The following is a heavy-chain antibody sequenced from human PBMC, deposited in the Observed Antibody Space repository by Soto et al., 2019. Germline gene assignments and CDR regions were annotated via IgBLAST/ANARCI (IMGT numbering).Heavy chain of an antibody. CDR1: GFSFSSYD. J-gene: IGHJ3*02. CDR3: AYSSGWMDAFDM. CDR2: ISRGGEDT. D-gene: IGHD6-19*01. V-gene: IGHV3-23*01. Sequence: EVQLLESGGGLVQPGGSLRLSCAASGFSFSSYDMSWVRQAPGKGLEWVSGISRGGEDTYYADSVKGRFIISRDNSKSTLYLQIHSLRAEDTALFYCAYSSGWMDAFDMWGQGTMVNVSA.